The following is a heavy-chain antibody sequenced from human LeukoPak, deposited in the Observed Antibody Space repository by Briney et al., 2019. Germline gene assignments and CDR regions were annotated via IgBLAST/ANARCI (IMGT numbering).Heavy chain of an antibody. D-gene: IGHD6-13*01. V-gene: IGHV1-8*01. J-gene: IGHJ4*02. Sequence: ASVKSSCKASGYTFTSYDINWVRQATGQGLEWMGCMNPNNGNTGYAQTFQGRVTMTRNTSISTAYIELSSLRSDDTAVYYCARAGGYSSSYYWGQGTLVTVSS. CDR1: GYTFTSYD. CDR2: MNPNNGNT. CDR3: ARAGGYSSSYY.